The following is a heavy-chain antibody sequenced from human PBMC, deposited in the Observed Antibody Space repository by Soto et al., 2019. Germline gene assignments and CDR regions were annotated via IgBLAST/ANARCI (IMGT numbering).Heavy chain of an antibody. CDR1: GYTFTSYD. CDR3: ARAYGYGYSFDY. J-gene: IGHJ4*02. CDR2: MNPNSGNT. V-gene: IGHV1-8*01. D-gene: IGHD5-18*01. Sequence: ASVKVSCKASGYTFTSYDINWVRQATGQGLEWKGWMNPNSGNTGYAQKFQGRVTMTRNTSISTAYMELSSVTAADTAVYYCARAYGYGYSFDYWGQGTLVTVSS.